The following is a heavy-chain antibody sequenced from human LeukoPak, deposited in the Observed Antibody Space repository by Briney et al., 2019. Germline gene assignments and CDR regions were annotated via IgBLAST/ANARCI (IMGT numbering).Heavy chain of an antibody. Sequence: SQTLSLTCTVSGGFVSSGGYYWTWIRQHPGKGLEWLGYIYYSGRTYYNPSLKSQITISLDTSENRFSLNLTSVSAADTAFYYCARSSDYGDYDWGQGTLVTVSS. V-gene: IGHV4-31*01. CDR2: IYYSGRT. CDR1: GGFVSSGGYY. D-gene: IGHD4-17*01. CDR3: ARSSDYGDYD. J-gene: IGHJ4*02.